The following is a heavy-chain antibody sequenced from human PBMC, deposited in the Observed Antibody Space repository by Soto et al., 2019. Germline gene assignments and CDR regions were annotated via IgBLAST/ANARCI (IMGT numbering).Heavy chain of an antibody. CDR2: INAGNGNT. V-gene: IGHV1-3*01. J-gene: IGHJ5*02. Sequence: ASVKVSCKTSGYTFTSYGIHWVRQAPGQRLEWMGWINAGNGNTRYSQNFQGRVTITRDTSASTAYMNLSSLRSEDTAVYYCARDPCSGGSCYNNWFDPWGQGTLVTVSS. D-gene: IGHD2-15*01. CDR1: GYTFTSYG. CDR3: ARDPCSGGSCYNNWFDP.